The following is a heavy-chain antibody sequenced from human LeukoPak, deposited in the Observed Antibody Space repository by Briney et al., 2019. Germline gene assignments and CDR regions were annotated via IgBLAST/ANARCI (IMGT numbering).Heavy chain of an antibody. V-gene: IGHV3-48*03. CDR2: ISSSGSTI. Sequence: GGSLRLSCAASGFTFSSYEMNWVRQAPGKGLEWVSYISSSGSTIYYADSVKGRFTISRDNAKNSLYLQMNSLRAEDTAVYYCARGYYNFWSGYRAEYYFDYWGQGTLVTVSS. CDR3: ARGYYNFWSGYRAEYYFDY. CDR1: GFTFSSYE. D-gene: IGHD3-3*01. J-gene: IGHJ4*02.